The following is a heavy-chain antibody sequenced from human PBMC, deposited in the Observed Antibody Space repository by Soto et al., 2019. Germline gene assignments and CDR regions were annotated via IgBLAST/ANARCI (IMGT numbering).Heavy chain of an antibody. CDR1: GFTFSNYA. Sequence: EVQLLESGGGLVQPGGSLRLSWAGSGFTFSNYAMSWVRQAPGKGLEWVSAISGSGDSTYYANSVKGRFTISRDNSKNTLYPQMNSLRAEDTAVYYCAKDTPQEWLLVFHYWGQGTLVTVSS. J-gene: IGHJ4*02. D-gene: IGHD3-3*01. CDR3: AKDTPQEWLLVFHY. V-gene: IGHV3-23*01. CDR2: ISGSGDST.